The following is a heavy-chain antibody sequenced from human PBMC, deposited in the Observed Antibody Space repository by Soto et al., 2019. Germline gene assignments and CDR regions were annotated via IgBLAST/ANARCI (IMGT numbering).Heavy chain of an antibody. J-gene: IGHJ4*02. Sequence: GGSLRLSCAAFGFTFSSYGMHWVRQAPGKGLEWVAVIWYDGSNKYYADSVKGRFTISRDNSKNTLYLQMNSLRAEDTAVYYCASASIAARLTPFDYWGQGTLVTVSS. CDR1: GFTFSSYG. CDR3: ASASIAARLTPFDY. CDR2: IWYDGSNK. D-gene: IGHD6-6*01. V-gene: IGHV3-33*01.